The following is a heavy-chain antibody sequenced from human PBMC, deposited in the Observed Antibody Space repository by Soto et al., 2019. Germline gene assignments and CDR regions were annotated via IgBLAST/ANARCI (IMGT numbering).Heavy chain of an antibody. CDR3: AAVFILGYDFWGGPYYYSGMAF. D-gene: IGHD3-3*01. CDR1: GFTFTSSA. Sequence: ASVKVSCKASGFTFTSSAVQWVRQARGQRLEWIGWIVVGSGNTNYAQKFQERVTITRDMSTSTAYMELSSLRSEDTAGCYCAAVFILGYDFWGGPYYYSGMAFWGKGTTVTVSP. J-gene: IGHJ6*04. V-gene: IGHV1-58*01. CDR2: IVVGSGNT.